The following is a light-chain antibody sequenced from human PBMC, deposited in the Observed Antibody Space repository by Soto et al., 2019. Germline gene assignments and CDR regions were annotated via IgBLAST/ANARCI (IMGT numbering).Light chain of an antibody. J-gene: IGLJ3*02. CDR1: SSNIGAGYD. V-gene: IGLV1-40*01. Sequence: QSVLTQPPSVSGAPGQRVTISCTGSSSNIGAGYDVHWYQQLPGTAPKLLIYGNSNRPSGVPDRFSGSKSGTSASLAITGLQAEDEADYFCQSYDSSLSGSVLGGGTKLTVL. CDR2: GNS. CDR3: QSYDSSLSGSV.